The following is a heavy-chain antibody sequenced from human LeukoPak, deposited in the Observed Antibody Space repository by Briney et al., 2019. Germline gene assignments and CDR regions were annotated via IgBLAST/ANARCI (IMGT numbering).Heavy chain of an antibody. D-gene: IGHD1-26*01. Sequence: PGGSLRLSCVASGFTFGKYWMSWVRQAPGKGLEWVANIKLDGSEKYYVDSVKGRFTISRDNAKNSLYLQMNSLRAEDTAVYYCAGDSGDYWGQGTLVTVSS. J-gene: IGHJ4*02. CDR1: GFTFGKYW. CDR2: IKLDGSEK. CDR3: AGDSGDY. V-gene: IGHV3-7*01.